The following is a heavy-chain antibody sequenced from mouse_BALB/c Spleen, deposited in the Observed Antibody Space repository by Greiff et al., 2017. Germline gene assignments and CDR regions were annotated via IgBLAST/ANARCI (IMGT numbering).Heavy chain of an antibody. V-gene: IGHV5-12-1*01. Sequence: DVHLVESGGGLVKPGGSLKLSCAASGFAFSSYDMSWVRQTPEKRLEWVAYISSGGGSTYYPDTVKGRFTISRDNAKNTLYLQMSSLKSEDTAMYYCARGNYGSSHDYWGQGTTLTVSS. J-gene: IGHJ2*01. CDR3: ARGNYGSSHDY. CDR2: ISSGGGST. CDR1: GFAFSSYD. D-gene: IGHD1-1*01.